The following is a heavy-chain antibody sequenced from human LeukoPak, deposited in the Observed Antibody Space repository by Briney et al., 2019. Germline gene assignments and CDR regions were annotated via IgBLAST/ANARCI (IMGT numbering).Heavy chain of an antibody. V-gene: IGHV3-23*01. CDR2: ISGSGGST. CDR1: GFTFSSYA. J-gene: IGHJ4*02. D-gene: IGHD3-9*01. Sequence: GGSLRLSCAASGFTFSSYAMSWVRQAPGKGLEWVSAISGSGGSTYYADSVKGRFTISRDNSKNTLYRQMNSLRAEDTAVYYCAKGETSYDILTGYYSHYDYWGQGTLVTVSS. CDR3: AKGETSYDILTGYYSHYDY.